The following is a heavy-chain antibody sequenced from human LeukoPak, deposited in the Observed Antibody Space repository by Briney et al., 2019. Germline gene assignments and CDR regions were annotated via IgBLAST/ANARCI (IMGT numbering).Heavy chain of an antibody. J-gene: IGHJ4*02. V-gene: IGHV3-30*02. CDR3: AKRYSYGYLTDY. D-gene: IGHD5-18*01. Sequence: PGGSLRLSCAASGFTFSSYGMHWVRQAPGKGLEWVAFIRYDGSNKCYADSVKGRFTISRDNSKNTLYLQMNSLRAEDTAVYYCAKRYSYGYLTDYWGQGTLVTVSS. CDR2: IRYDGSNK. CDR1: GFTFSSYG.